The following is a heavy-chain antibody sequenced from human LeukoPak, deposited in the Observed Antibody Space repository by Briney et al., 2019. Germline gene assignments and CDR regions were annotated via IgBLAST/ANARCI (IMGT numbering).Heavy chain of an antibody. V-gene: IGHV4-34*01. CDR3: ARGYVITFGGVIVRHPLDY. CDR2: INHSGST. CDR1: GGSFSGYY. D-gene: IGHD3-16*02. Sequence: SETLSLTCAVYGGSFSGYYWSWIRQPPEKGLEWIGEINHSGSTNYNPSLKSRVTISVDTSKNQFSLKLSSVTAADTAVYYCARGYVITFGGVIVRHPLDYWGQGTLVTVSS. J-gene: IGHJ4*02.